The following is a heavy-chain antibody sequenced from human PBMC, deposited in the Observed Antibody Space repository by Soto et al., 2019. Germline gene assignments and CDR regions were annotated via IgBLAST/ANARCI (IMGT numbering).Heavy chain of an antibody. Sequence: EVQLLESGGGLVQPGGSLRLSCAASGFTLSSYSMNWVRQAPGKGLEWVSYISTSSSHIEYADSVKGRFTISRDNAKNSLYLQMNSLRDEDTAVYYCARDMGWGSWYFDLWGRGTLVTVSS. D-gene: IGHD7-27*01. J-gene: IGHJ2*01. V-gene: IGHV3-48*02. CDR2: ISTSSSHI. CDR3: ARDMGWGSWYFDL. CDR1: GFTLSSYS.